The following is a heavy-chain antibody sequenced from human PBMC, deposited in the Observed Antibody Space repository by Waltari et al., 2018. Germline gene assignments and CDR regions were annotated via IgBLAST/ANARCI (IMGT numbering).Heavy chain of an antibody. V-gene: IGHV3-53*01. CDR1: GFTVSTNY. Sequence: EVQLVESGGGLIPPGGSLRLSCAASGFTVSTNYMSGVRQAPGKGLEWVSVIYSGVSTYYADSVKGRFTISRDNSKNTLYLQMNSLRAEDTAVYYCAREHRNWFDPWGQGTLVTVSS. CDR2: IYSGVST. CDR3: AREHRNWFDP. J-gene: IGHJ5*02.